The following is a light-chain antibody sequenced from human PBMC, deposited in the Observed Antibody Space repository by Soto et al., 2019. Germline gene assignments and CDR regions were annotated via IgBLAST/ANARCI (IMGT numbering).Light chain of an antibody. J-gene: IGKJ4*01. CDR3: QKYNRAPLT. CDR1: QGIASY. Sequence: DVQMTQSPSSLSAFVGDRVTITCRASQGIASYLAWFQQKPGKVPKLLIYATSTLQSGVPSRFSGSGSETDFTLTINSLQPEDVGTYYGQKYNRAPLTFGGGTQVEIK. V-gene: IGKV1-27*01. CDR2: ATS.